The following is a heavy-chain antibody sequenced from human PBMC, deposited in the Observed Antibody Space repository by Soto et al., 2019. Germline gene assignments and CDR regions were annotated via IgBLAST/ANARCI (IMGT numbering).Heavy chain of an antibody. J-gene: IGHJ4*02. CDR1: GGTFSSYA. Sequence: ASVKVSCKASGGTFSSYAISWVRQAPGQGLEWMGWISAYNGNTNYAQKLQGRVTMTTDTSTSTAYMELRSLRSDDTAVYYCARDTDCTSGACYIGYWGQGTLVTVSS. CDR2: ISAYNGNT. V-gene: IGHV1-18*01. D-gene: IGHD2-8*01. CDR3: ARDTDCTSGACYIGY.